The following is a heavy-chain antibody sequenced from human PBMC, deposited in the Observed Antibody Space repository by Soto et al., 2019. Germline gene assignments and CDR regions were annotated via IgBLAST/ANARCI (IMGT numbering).Heavy chain of an antibody. CDR3: ARGGYCTNGVCVSWFDP. CDR1: GYTFTSYG. Sequence: ASVKVSCKASGYTFTSYGISWVRQAPGQGLEWMGWISAYNGNTNYAQKLQGRVTMTTDTSTSTAYMELRSLRSDDTAVYYCARGGYCTNGVCVSWFDPWGHGTLVTVSS. D-gene: IGHD2-8*01. J-gene: IGHJ5*02. CDR2: ISAYNGNT. V-gene: IGHV1-18*01.